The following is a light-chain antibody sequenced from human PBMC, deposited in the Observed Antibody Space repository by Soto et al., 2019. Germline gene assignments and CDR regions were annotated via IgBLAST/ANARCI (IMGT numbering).Light chain of an antibody. J-gene: IGKJ3*01. Sequence: DVVMTQSPLSLPVTLGQPASISCRSSQSLVYSDGNTYLNWFQQRPGQSPRRLIYKVSNRDSGVPDRFSGSGSGTDFPLKISRVEAEDVGVYYCMQGTHWPFFGPGTKVDIK. V-gene: IGKV2-30*01. CDR2: KVS. CDR1: QSLVYSDGNTY. CDR3: MQGTHWPF.